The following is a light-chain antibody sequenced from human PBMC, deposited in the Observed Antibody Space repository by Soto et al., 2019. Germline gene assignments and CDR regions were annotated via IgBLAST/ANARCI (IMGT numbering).Light chain of an antibody. CDR2: ATS. V-gene: IGKV3-20*01. CDR1: QSVSSGY. J-gene: IGKJ4*01. CDR3: QQYGTSPLT. Sequence: EFLLTQSAGTLSMTPGEGATLSCRASQSVSSGYLAWYQQKPGQAPRLLIYATSTRATGIPDRFSGTGSGTDFTLTINRLEPEDFAVYYCQQYGTSPLTFGGGTKWIS.